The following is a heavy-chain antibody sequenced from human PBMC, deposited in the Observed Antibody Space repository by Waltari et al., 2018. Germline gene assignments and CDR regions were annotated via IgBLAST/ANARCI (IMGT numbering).Heavy chain of an antibody. Sequence: QVQLQEEGPGLVKPSQTLSLTCTVAGGAISRGSYYWSWIRQPAGKGLEWIGLIYTSGSTNYNPSLKSRVTISVDTSKNQFSLKLSSVTAADTAVYYCARDSIAARPVGWFDPWGQGTLVTVSS. V-gene: IGHV4-61*02. CDR2: IYTSGST. J-gene: IGHJ5*02. D-gene: IGHD6-6*01. CDR3: ARDSIAARPVGWFDP. CDR1: GGAISRGSYY.